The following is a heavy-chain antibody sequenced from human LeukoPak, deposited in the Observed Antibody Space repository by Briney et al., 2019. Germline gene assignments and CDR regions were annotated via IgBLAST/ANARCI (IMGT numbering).Heavy chain of an antibody. V-gene: IGHV3-23*01. CDR3: AKVPSYYYDSSGYIFDY. J-gene: IGHJ4*02. CDR1: GFTFSSYA. CDR2: ISGSGGST. Sequence: QAGGSLRLWCAASGFTFSSYAMSWVRQAPGKGLEWVSAISGSGGSTYYADSVKGRFTISRDNSKNTLYLQMNSLRAEDTAVYYCAKVPSYYYDSSGYIFDYWGQGTLVTVSS. D-gene: IGHD3-22*01.